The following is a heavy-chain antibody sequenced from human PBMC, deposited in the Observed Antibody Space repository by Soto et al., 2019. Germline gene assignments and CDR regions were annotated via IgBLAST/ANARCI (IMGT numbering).Heavy chain of an antibody. V-gene: IGHV3-48*02. J-gene: IGHJ4*02. CDR3: ARNPYYDILTGNLSSRGYFDY. Sequence: GGSLRLSCAASGFTFSSYSMNWVRQAPGKGLEWVSYISSSSSTIYYADSVKGRFTISRDNAKNSLYLQMNSLRDEDTAVYYCARNPYYDILTGNLSSRGYFDYWGQGALVTVFS. CDR2: ISSSSSTI. CDR1: GFTFSSYS. D-gene: IGHD3-9*01.